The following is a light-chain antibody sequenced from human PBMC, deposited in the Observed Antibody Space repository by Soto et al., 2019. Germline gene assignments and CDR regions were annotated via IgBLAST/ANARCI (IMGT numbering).Light chain of an antibody. Sequence: EIVMTQSPATLSVSPGERATLSCRASQSISGNLAWYQQKPGQAPRLLIYGTSTRATGIPARFSGSGSGTEFTLTISSLQSEDIAVYYCQQYYDRPPKTFGQGTKVEIK. J-gene: IGKJ1*01. CDR3: QQYYDRPPKT. CDR1: QSISGN. V-gene: IGKV3-15*01. CDR2: GTS.